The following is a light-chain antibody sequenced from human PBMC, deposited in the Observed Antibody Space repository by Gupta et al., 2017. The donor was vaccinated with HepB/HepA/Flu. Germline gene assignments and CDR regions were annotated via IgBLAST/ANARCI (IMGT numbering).Light chain of an antibody. CDR1: SSDVGGYNY. Sequence: QSALTQPASVSGSTRQSLPLPCTGTSSDVGGYNYVSWYQQHPGNAPKLMIYDVSNRPSGVSNRFSGSKSGNTASLTISGLQADDEADYYCSSYTSSSTRLFGGGTKLTVL. V-gene: IGLV2-14*01. CDR2: DVS. CDR3: SSYTSSSTRL. J-gene: IGLJ3*02.